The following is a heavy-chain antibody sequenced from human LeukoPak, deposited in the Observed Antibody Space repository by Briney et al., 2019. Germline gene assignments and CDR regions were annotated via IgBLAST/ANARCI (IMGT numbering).Heavy chain of an antibody. D-gene: IGHD6-25*01. CDR1: CRPYSGYY. CDR3: ATAGSAAPMDV. V-gene: IGHV4-34*01. CDR2: VNHSGST. Sequence: SETLSLTCAVYCRPYSGYYWIGIRQPPGKGLEWIWEVNHSGSTNYNPSLKSRVTISVDTSKNQFSLKLSSVTAADTAVYYCATAGSAAPMDVWGKGTTVTVSS. J-gene: IGHJ6*03.